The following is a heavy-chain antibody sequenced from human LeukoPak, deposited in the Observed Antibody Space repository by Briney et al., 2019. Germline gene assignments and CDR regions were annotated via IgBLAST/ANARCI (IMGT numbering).Heavy chain of an antibody. CDR1: GLIFGTYS. V-gene: IGHV3-48*01. D-gene: IGHD2-2*01. Sequence: PGGSLRLSCAASGLIFGTYSMNWVRPAPGKGLEWVSYISSSSSTIYYADSVKGRFTISRDNAKNSLYLQMTSLRAEDTAVYYCARGQLVDYWGQGTLVTVSS. CDR2: ISSSSSTI. J-gene: IGHJ4*02. CDR3: ARGQLVDY.